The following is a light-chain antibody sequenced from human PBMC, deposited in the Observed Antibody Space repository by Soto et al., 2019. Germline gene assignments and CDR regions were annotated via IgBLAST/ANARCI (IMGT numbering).Light chain of an antibody. CDR1: QSVSSSY. CDR3: QQYSNWPPIT. V-gene: IGKV3-20*01. Sequence: EIVLAQSPGTLSLSPGERATLSCRASQSVSSSYLAWYQQKPGQAPRLLIYGASGRATGIPDRFSGSGSGTDFTLTISRLEPEDFAVYYCQQYSNWPPITFGQGTRLEIK. CDR2: GAS. J-gene: IGKJ5*01.